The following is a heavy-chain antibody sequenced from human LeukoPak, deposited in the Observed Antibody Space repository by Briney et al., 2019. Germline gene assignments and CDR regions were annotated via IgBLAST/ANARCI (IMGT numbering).Heavy chain of an antibody. CDR1: GVSISSGDYY. J-gene: IGHJ4*02. CDR3: ARDGGVGADLFDY. CDR2: IYYSGST. V-gene: IGHV4-30-4*01. Sequence: SQTLSLTCTVSGVSISSGDYYWSWIRQPPGKGLEWIGYIYYSGSTYYNPSLKSRVTISVDTSKNQFSLKLSSVTAADTAVYYCARDGGVGADLFDYWGQGTLVTVSS. D-gene: IGHD1-26*01.